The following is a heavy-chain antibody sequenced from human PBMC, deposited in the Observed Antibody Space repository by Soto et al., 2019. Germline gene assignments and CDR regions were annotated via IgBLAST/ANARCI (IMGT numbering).Heavy chain of an antibody. CDR1: GFTFSSYA. D-gene: IGHD5-12*01. V-gene: IGHV3-30-3*01. CDR2: ISYDGSNK. CDR3: ARDWGSGYDIAPQILSNWFDP. J-gene: IGHJ5*02. Sequence: GGSLRLSCAASGFTFSSYAMHWVRQAPGKGLEWVAVISYDGSNKYYADSVKGRFTISRDNSKNTLYLQMNSLRAEDTAVYYCARDWGSGYDIAPQILSNWFDPWGQGTLVTVSS.